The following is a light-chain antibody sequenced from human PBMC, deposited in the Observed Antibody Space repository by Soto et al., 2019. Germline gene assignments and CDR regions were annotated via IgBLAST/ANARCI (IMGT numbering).Light chain of an antibody. Sequence: DIQMTQSPSTLSASVGDRVTITCRASQDIRDNLNWYQSKPGKAPNFLIFAASNLQSGVPSRFSGSGSGTDFTLTINSVQPEDFATYYCQQSYTNSPTFGQGTKVDIK. CDR3: QQSYTNSPT. J-gene: IGKJ2*01. V-gene: IGKV1-39*01. CDR1: QDIRDN. CDR2: AAS.